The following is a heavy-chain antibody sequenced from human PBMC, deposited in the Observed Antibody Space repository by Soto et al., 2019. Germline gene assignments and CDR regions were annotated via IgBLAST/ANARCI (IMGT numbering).Heavy chain of an antibody. J-gene: IGHJ5*02. V-gene: IGHV1-8*01. D-gene: IGHD3-10*01. Sequence: QVQLVQSGAEVKKPGASVKVSCKASGYTFTSYDINWVRQATGQGLEWMGWMNPNSGNTGYAQKFQGRVTMTRNTXIXTXXMELSSLRSEDTAVYYCARGRITMVRGVPRGWFDPWGQGTLVTVSS. CDR3: ARGRITMVRGVPRGWFDP. CDR1: GYTFTSYD. CDR2: MNPNSGNT.